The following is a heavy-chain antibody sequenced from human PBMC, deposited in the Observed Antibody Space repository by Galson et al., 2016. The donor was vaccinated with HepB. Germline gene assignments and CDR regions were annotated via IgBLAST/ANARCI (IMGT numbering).Heavy chain of an antibody. V-gene: IGHV3-30-3*01. CDR2: TELDGSVN. Sequence: SLRLSCAASGFIFSQYVILWVRQAPGKGLEWVAVTELDGSVNFYAAAVKGRFTISRDTSRNTLYLQMNSLRAEGTAVYYCARKHETSGYADDFDMWGQGTMVTVSS. CDR1: GFIFSQYV. J-gene: IGHJ3*02. D-gene: IGHD3-22*01. CDR3: ARKHETSGYADDFDM.